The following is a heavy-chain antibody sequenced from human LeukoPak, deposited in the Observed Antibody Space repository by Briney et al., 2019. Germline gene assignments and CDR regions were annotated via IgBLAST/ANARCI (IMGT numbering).Heavy chain of an antibody. CDR1: GYSISSGYY. CDR2: IYHSGST. CDR3: ARSGSILRAFDP. Sequence: PSETLSLTCAVSGYSISSGYYWGWIRQPPGKGLEWIGSIYHSGSTYYNPSLKSRVTISVDTSKNQFSLKLSSVTAADTAVYYCARSGSILRAFDPWGQGTLVTVSS. J-gene: IGHJ5*02. D-gene: IGHD3-10*01. V-gene: IGHV4-38-2*01.